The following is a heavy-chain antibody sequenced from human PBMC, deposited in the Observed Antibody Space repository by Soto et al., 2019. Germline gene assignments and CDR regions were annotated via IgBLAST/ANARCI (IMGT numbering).Heavy chain of an antibody. D-gene: IGHD2-15*01. V-gene: IGHV3-74*01. CDR3: VRGVIAANCFDY. J-gene: IGHJ4*02. CDR1: GFTFNSYW. Sequence: EVQLAESGGGLVQPGGSLRLSCAASGFTFNSYWMHWVRQVPGKGLVWVSRINNDGGTTNYADSVNGRFTISRDNARNTVYLQMHSLRADDTAVYCCVRGVIAANCFDYWGQGTLVTVSS. CDR2: INNDGGTT.